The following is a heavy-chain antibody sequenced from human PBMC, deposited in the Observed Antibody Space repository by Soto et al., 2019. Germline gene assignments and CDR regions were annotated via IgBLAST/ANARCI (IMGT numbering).Heavy chain of an antibody. CDR2: IKQDGSEK. V-gene: IGHV3-7*01. CDR1: GFTFSSYW. D-gene: IGHD6-6*01. Sequence: GGSLRLSCAASGFTFSSYWMSWVRQAPGKGLEWVANIKQDGSEKYYVDSVKGRFTISRDNAKNSLYLQMNSLRAEDMAVYYCARDAVGSSSDDAFDIWGQGTMVTVSS. CDR3: ARDAVGSSSDDAFDI. J-gene: IGHJ3*02.